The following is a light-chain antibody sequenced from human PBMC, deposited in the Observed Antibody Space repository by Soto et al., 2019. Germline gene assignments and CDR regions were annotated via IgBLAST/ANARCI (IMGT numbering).Light chain of an antibody. Sequence: QSALTQPASVSGSPGQSITISCTGTSSDVGGYNYVSWYQQHPGKAPKLMIYEVSNRPSGVSNRFTGSKSGNTASLTNSGLQAEDEADYYCSSYTSSSTLVVFGGRTKLTVL. J-gene: IGLJ2*01. CDR3: SSYTSSSTLVV. V-gene: IGLV2-14*01. CDR2: EVS. CDR1: SSDVGGYNY.